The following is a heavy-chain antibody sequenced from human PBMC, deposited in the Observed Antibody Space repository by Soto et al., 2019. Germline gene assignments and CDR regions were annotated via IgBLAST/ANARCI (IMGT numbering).Heavy chain of an antibody. CDR1: GGSFSGYY. V-gene: IGHV4-34*01. Sequence: SETLSLTCAVYGGSFSGYYWTWIRQPPGTGLEWIGEINHSGSTNYNPSLKSRVTISVDTSKNQFSLKLTSVTAADTAVYYCARPREAGKNYYGVDVWGQGTTVTVS. J-gene: IGHJ6*02. CDR3: ARPREAGKNYYGVDV. D-gene: IGHD6-19*01. CDR2: INHSGST.